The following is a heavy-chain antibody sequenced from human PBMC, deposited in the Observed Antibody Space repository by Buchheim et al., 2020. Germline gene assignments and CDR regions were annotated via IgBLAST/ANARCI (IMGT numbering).Heavy chain of an antibody. V-gene: IGHV3-23*04. D-gene: IGHD6-19*01. Sequence: EVQLVESGGGLVQPGGSLRLSCAASGFTFSSYAMSWVRQAPGKGLEWVSAISGSGGSTYYADSVKGRFTISRDNSKNTLYLPRNSLRAEDTAVYYCAKLASYSYSSGYNNWFDPWGQGTL. CDR3: AKLASYSYSSGYNNWFDP. CDR1: GFTFSSYA. CDR2: ISGSGGST. J-gene: IGHJ5*02.